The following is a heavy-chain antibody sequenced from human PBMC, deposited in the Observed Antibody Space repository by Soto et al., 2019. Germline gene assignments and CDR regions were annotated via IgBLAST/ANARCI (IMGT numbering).Heavy chain of an antibody. V-gene: IGHV1-8*01. CDR3: ARGTMCRYCSSTSQGIKNYYYYMDV. CDR1: GYTFTSYD. CDR2: MNPNSGNT. Sequence: ASVKVSCKASGYTFTSYDINWVRQATGQGLEWMGWMNPNSGNTGYAQKFQGRVTMTRNTSISTAYMELSSLRSEDTAVYYCARGTMCRYCSSTSQGIKNYYYYMDVWGNETTAPVSS. D-gene: IGHD2-2*01. J-gene: IGHJ6*03.